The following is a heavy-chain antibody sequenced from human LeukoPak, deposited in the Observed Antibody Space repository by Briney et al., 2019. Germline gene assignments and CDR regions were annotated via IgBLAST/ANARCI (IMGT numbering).Heavy chain of an antibody. J-gene: IGHJ6*03. Sequence: PSETLSLTCTVSGDSISSYYWNWIRQPPGKGLEWIGYIYYSGSTDYNPSLKSRVTISLDTSKNQFSLKLSSVTAADTAVYYCARAIYGEAYYYYMDVWGKGTTVTVSS. D-gene: IGHD3-16*01. V-gene: IGHV4-59*12. CDR2: IYYSGST. CDR1: GDSISSYY. CDR3: ARAIYGEAYYYYMDV.